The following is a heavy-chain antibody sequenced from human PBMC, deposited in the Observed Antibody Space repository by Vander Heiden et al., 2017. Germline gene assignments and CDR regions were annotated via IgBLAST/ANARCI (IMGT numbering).Heavy chain of an antibody. D-gene: IGHD3-3*01. CDR1: GFTFSSYG. Sequence: QVQLVESGGGVVQPGRSLRLSCAASGFTFSSYGMHWVCQAPGKGLEWVAVRWYDGSNKYYADSVKGRFTIYRDNSKNTLYLQMNSLRAEDTAVYYCARDLTIFGVVVPGGMDVWGQGTTVTVSS. V-gene: IGHV3-33*01. CDR2: RWYDGSNK. J-gene: IGHJ6*02. CDR3: ARDLTIFGVVVPGGMDV.